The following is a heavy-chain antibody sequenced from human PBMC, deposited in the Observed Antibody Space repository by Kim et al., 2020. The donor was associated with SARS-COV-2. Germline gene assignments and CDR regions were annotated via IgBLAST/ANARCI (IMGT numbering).Heavy chain of an antibody. J-gene: IGHJ5*02. Sequence: SETLSLTCTVSGGSISSSSYYWGWIRQPPGKGLEWIGSIYYSGSTYYNPSLKSRVTISVDTSKNQFSLKLSSVTAADTAVYYCARHLAYCGGDCYSFLFGGENWFDPWGQGTLVTVSS. V-gene: IGHV4-39*01. D-gene: IGHD2-21*02. CDR3: ARHLAYCGGDCYSFLFGGENWFDP. CDR1: GGSISSSSYY. CDR2: IYYSGST.